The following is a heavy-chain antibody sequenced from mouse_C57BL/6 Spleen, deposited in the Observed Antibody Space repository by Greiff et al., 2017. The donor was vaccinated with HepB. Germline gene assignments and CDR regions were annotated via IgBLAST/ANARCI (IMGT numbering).Heavy chain of an antibody. J-gene: IGHJ2*01. CDR2: IDPETGGT. Sequence: VQLQQSGAELVRPGASVTLSCKASGYTFTDYEMHWVKQTPVHGLEWIGAIDPETGGTAYNQKFKGKAILTADKSSSTAYMERRRLTSEDSAVYYCTRGGGSSFYYWGQGTTLTVSS. D-gene: IGHD1-1*01. V-gene: IGHV1-15*01. CDR3: TRGGGSSFYY. CDR1: GYTFTDYE.